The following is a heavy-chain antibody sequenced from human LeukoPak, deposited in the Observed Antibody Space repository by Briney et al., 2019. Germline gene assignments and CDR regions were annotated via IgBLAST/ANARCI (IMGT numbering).Heavy chain of an antibody. J-gene: IGHJ4*02. CDR3: ARDFDYPDY. V-gene: IGHV4-34*01. CDR1: GGSFSGYY. Sequence: PSETLSLTCAVYGGSFSGYYWSWIRQPPGKGLEWIGEINHSGSTNYHPSLKSRVTMSVDASKNQFSLKLSSVTAADTAVYYCARDFDYPDYWGQGTLVTVSS. CDR2: INHSGST. D-gene: IGHD3-9*01.